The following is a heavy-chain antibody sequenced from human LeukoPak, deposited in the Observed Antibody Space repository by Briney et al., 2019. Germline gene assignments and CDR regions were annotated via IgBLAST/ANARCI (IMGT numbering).Heavy chain of an antibody. D-gene: IGHD3-22*01. V-gene: IGHV1-24*01. J-gene: IGHJ4*02. CDR1: GYTLTELS. CDR2: FDPEDGET. CDR3: ATDYYDSSGYGNFDY. Sequence: ASVKVSCKVSGYTLTELSMHWVRQAPGKGLEWMGGFDPEDGETIYAQKLQGRVTMTEDTSTDTAYMELSSLRSEDTAVYYCATDYYDSSGYGNFDYWGQGTLVTVSS.